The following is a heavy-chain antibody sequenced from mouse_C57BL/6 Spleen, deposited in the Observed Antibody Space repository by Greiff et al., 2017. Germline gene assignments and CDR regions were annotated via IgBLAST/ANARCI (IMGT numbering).Heavy chain of an antibody. V-gene: IGHV1-54*01. CDR1: GYAFTNYL. CDR3: ARSDGGDY. CDR2: INPGSGGT. Sequence: VQLQQSGAELVRPGTSVKVSCKASGYAFTNYLIEWVKQRPGQGLEWIGVINPGSGGTNYNEKFKGKATLTADKSSSTASVQLSSLTSEDSAVYFCARSDGGDYWGQGTTLTVSS. J-gene: IGHJ2*01.